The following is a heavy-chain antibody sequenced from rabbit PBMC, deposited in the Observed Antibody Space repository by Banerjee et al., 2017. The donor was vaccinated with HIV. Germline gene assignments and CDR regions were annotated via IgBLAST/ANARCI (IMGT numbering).Heavy chain of an antibody. V-gene: IGHV1S40*01. CDR2: IYAGNNGSP. CDR1: GFSFSSSYY. D-gene: IGHD7-1*01. J-gene: IGHJ4*01. Sequence: QSLEESGGDLVKPGASLTLTCTASGFSFSSSYYMCWVRQAPGKGLEWIGCIYAGNNGSPYYASWAKGRFTISKASWTTVTLQMTSLTAADTATYFCARGVYAGYGWNFGLWGQGTLVTVS. CDR3: ARGVYAGYGWNFGL.